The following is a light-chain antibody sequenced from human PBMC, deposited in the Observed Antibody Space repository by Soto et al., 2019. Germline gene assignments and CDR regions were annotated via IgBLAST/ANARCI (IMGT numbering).Light chain of an antibody. V-gene: IGKV3D-20*02. CDR1: QSLSSSY. Sequence: ENVLTQSPGTLSLSPGERATLSCRASQSLSSSYLAWYQQKPGQAPRLLIYGASSRATGIPDRFSGSGSGTDFTLTISRLEPEDFAVYYCQQRSNWPITFGQGTRLEIK. CDR3: QQRSNWPIT. CDR2: GAS. J-gene: IGKJ5*01.